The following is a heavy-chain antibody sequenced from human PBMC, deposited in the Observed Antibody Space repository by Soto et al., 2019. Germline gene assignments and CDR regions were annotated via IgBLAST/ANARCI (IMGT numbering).Heavy chain of an antibody. CDR3: ARSREIIASAGSFDY. Sequence: EVHLLESGGGLVQPGGSLRLSCAASGFTFSSHVMSWVRQAPWKGLEWVSGISTGGGSTDYADSVKGRFTISRDNSKNTLHLQMKSLRAEDTAVYYCARSREIIASAGSFDYWGQGTLVTVSS. CDR2: ISTGGGST. J-gene: IGHJ4*02. CDR1: GFTFSSHV. V-gene: IGHV3-23*01. D-gene: IGHD6-25*01.